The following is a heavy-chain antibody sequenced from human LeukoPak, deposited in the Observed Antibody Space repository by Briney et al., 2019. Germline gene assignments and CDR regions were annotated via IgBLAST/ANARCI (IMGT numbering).Heavy chain of an antibody. CDR2: ISWNSGSI. V-gene: IGHV3-9*01. Sequence: GGSLRLSCAASGFTFDDYAMHWVRRAPGKGLEWVSGISWNSGSIGYADSVRGRFTISRDNSKSTLSLQMNSLRAEDTAIYYCATYRQVLLPFESWGQGTLVTVSS. J-gene: IGHJ4*02. D-gene: IGHD2-8*02. CDR1: GFTFDDYA. CDR3: ATYRQVLLPFES.